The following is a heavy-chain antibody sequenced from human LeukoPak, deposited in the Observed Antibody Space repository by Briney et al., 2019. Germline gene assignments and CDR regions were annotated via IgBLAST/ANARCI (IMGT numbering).Heavy chain of an antibody. V-gene: IGHV4-31*11. Sequence: ASETLSLTCAVSGGSISSGGYDWIWIRQRPGQGLDGSVYIYYSGSTYYNPSLKNRVTISVDTSKNQFSLKLSSVTAADTAMYYCARETYYGSGSYVLDYWGQGTLVTVSS. CDR2: IYYSGST. D-gene: IGHD3-10*01. J-gene: IGHJ4*02. CDR3: ARETYYGSGSYVLDY. CDR1: GGSISSGGYD.